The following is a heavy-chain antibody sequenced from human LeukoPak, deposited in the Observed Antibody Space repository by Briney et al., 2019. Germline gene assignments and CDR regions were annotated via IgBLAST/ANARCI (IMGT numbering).Heavy chain of an antibody. D-gene: IGHD6-6*01. J-gene: IGHJ6*04. V-gene: IGHV1-18*01. CDR2: ISTYNGNT. CDR1: GYTFNNYG. CDR3: ARGSSRMDV. Sequence: ASVKVSCKPTGYTFNNYGLSWVRQAPGQGLEWMGWISTYNGNTNYAQKLQGRVTMTTDTSTSTAYMELRSLRSDDTAVYHCARGSSRMDVWGNGTTLTVSS.